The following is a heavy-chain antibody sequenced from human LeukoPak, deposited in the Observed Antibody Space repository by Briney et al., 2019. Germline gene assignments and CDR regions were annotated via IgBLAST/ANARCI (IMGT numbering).Heavy chain of an antibody. J-gene: IGHJ4*02. CDR2: LFHSGTP. CDR1: GGSISNYY. Sequence: SETLSLTCTVSGGSISNYYWSWIRQPPGKGLEWIGYLFHSGTPRYNPSLRSRVTISADTSKNQFFLTLNSTTAADTAVYYCARRRGWKQQLVYFDYWGQGTLDTVSS. D-gene: IGHD6-13*01. CDR3: ARRRGWKQQLVYFDY. V-gene: IGHV4-59*08.